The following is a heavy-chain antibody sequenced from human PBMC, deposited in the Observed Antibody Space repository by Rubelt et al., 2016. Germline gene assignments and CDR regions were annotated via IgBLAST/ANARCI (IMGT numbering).Heavy chain of an antibody. CDR3: ARSPPWGSENYYTANFDY. J-gene: IGHJ4*02. D-gene: IGHD3-3*01. Sequence: QLQLQESGPGLVKLSETLSLTCSVSGGSISSNIGDYYWGWIRQSPGKGLEWIGCIRYSGTTFYNPSLKSRVAISIDTSKNQLSLKLSSLTAADTAVYYCARSPPWGSENYYTANFDYWGQGSLVTVSS. CDR1: GGSISSNIGDYY. V-gene: IGHV4-39*01. CDR2: IRYSGTT.